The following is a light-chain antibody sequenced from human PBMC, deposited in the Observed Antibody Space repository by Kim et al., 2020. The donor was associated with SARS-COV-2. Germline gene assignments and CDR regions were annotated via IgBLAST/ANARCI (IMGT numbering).Light chain of an antibody. CDR2: ENN. V-gene: IGLV1-51*01. J-gene: IGLJ2*01. CDR1: TSNIGKNY. CDR3: GTSDSSLRAGV. Sequence: QSVLTQPPSASAASGQKVTISCSGSTSNIGKNYVFWYQHLPGTAPKLLIYENNKRPSGIPDRFSGSKSGTSATLDITGLQAGDEGNYYSGTSDSSLRAGVFGGGTQLTVL.